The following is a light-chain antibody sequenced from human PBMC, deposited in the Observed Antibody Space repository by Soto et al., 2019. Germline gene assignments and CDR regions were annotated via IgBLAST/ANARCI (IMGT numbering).Light chain of an antibody. Sequence: EIVMTQSPATLSLSPGERAALSCRASQSINSELAWYQQKPGQPPRLVIYGASTRATGVPGRFTVSESGSEFTLTNSGLQSEDCAVYYCQPGHNWPFTFGQGTRLEI. CDR3: QPGHNWPFT. CDR1: QSINSE. J-gene: IGKJ2*01. CDR2: GAS. V-gene: IGKV3-15*01.